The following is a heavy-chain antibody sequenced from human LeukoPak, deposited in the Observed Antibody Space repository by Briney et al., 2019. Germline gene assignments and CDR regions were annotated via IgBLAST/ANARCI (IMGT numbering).Heavy chain of an antibody. CDR1: GYTFTGYY. Sequence: ASVKVSCKASGYTFTGYYMHWVRQAPGQGLEWMGWISAYNGNTNYAQKLQGRVTMTTDTSTSTAYMELRSLRSDDTAVFYCAREVPYDSSRYYQPFDYWGQGTLVTVSS. J-gene: IGHJ4*02. CDR3: AREVPYDSSRYYQPFDY. D-gene: IGHD3-22*01. V-gene: IGHV1-18*04. CDR2: ISAYNGNT.